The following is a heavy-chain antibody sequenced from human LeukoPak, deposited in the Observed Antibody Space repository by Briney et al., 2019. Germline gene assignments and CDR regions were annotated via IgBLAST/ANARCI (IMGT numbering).Heavy chain of an antibody. CDR1: GGSISSSSYY. Sequence: PSETLSLTCTVSGGSISSSSYYWGWIRQPPGKGLEWIGSIYYSGSTYYNPSLKSRVTISVDTSKNQFSLKLSSVTAADTAVYYCASEVGATIRLIDYWGQGTLVTVSS. J-gene: IGHJ4*02. CDR3: ASEVGATIRLIDY. D-gene: IGHD1-26*01. CDR2: IYYSGST. V-gene: IGHV4-39*07.